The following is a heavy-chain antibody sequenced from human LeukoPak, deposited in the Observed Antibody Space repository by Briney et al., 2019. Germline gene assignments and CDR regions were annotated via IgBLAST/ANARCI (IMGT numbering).Heavy chain of an antibody. V-gene: IGHV1-2*02. CDR2: MNPKSGGT. J-gene: IGHJ5*02. CDR1: GYTFTNSY. Sequence: ASVKVSCKASGYTFTNSYIHWVRQAPGQGLEWMGSMNPKSGGTKYAQKFQGGVSMTRDTSISTAYMELASLTSDDTAVYYCARAGGRSWFDPWGQGTLVTVSS. CDR3: ARAGGRSWFDP. D-gene: IGHD1-26*01.